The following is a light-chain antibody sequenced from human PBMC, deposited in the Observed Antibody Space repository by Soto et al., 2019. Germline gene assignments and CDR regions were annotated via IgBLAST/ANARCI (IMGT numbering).Light chain of an antibody. V-gene: IGLV2-14*01. Sequence: ALTQPASVSGSPGQSLTISCTGTSSDVGGYNYVSWYQQHPGKAPKLMIYDVSNRPSGVSNRFSGSKSGNTASLTISGLQAEDEADYYCSSYTSSTAYVFGTGTKVTVL. CDR1: SSDVGGYNY. CDR3: SSYTSSTAYV. J-gene: IGLJ1*01. CDR2: DVS.